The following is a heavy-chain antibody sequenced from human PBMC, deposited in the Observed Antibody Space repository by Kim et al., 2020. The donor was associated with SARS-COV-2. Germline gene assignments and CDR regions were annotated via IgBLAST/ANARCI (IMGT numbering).Heavy chain of an antibody. J-gene: IGHJ6*02. V-gene: IGHV1-24*01. CDR3: ATDLRITMVRGSYGMDV. D-gene: IGHD3-10*01. CDR2: FDPEDGET. Sequence: ASVKVSCKVSGYTLTELSMHWVRQAPGKGLEWMGGFDPEDGETIYAQKFQGRVTMTEDTSTDTAYMELSSLRSEDTAVYYCATDLRITMVRGSYGMDVWGQGTTVTVSS. CDR1: GYTLTELS.